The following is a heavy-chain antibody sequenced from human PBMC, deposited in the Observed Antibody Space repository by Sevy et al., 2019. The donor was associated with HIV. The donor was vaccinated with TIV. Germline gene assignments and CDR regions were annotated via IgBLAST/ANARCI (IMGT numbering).Heavy chain of an antibody. Sequence: ASVKVSCMTSGYSFINYGITWVRQAPGQGLEWMGWISTYTSKTEYAEIFQGRVTMTTDTSTSTVYMELRRLRSDDTAVYFCARAQYFYDSVSYYPLRGASDYWGQGTLVTVSS. CDR3: ARAQYFYDSVSYYPLRGASDY. D-gene: IGHD3-10*01. J-gene: IGHJ4*02. V-gene: IGHV1-18*01. CDR2: ISTYTSKT. CDR1: GYSFINYG.